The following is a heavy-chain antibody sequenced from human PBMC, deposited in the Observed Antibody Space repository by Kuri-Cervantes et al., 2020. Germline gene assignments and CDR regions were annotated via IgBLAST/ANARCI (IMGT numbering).Heavy chain of an antibody. J-gene: IGHJ4*02. CDR3: ARVLGDDSSGYCLDY. V-gene: IGHV4-61*01. CDR1: GGSISSSIYY. CDR2: IYYSGST. D-gene: IGHD3-22*01. Sequence: SETLSLTCTVSGGSISSSIYYWSWIRQPPGKGLEWIGYIYYSGSTNYNPSLKSRVTISVDTSKNQFSLKLSSVTAADTAVYYCARVLGDDSSGYCLDYWGQGTLVTVSS.